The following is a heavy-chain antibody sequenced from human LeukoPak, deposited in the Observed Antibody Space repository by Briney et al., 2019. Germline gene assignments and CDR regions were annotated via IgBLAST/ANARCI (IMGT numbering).Heavy chain of an antibody. V-gene: IGHV1-69*05. CDR1: GGTFSSYA. Sequence: RASVKVSCKASGGTFSSYAISWVRQAPGQGLEWMGGIIPIFGTASYAQKFQGRVTITTDESTSTAYMELSSLRSEDTAVYYCARDLPSLRYFDWLLDTWGQGTLVTVSS. D-gene: IGHD3-9*01. CDR3: ARDLPSLRYFDWLLDT. J-gene: IGHJ5*02. CDR2: IIPIFGTA.